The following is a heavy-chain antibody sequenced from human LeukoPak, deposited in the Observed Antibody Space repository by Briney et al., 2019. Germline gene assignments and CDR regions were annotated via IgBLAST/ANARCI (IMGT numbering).Heavy chain of an antibody. CDR1: GFTVSSSY. V-gene: IGHV3-53*01. CDR2: IYSGGST. CDR3: SNGYNYVYEA. D-gene: IGHD5-18*01. Sequence: PGGSLRLSCAASGFTVSSSYISWVRQAPGQGLEWMSRIYSGGSTYYAASVKGRFTISRDNSKNTLYLQMNSPRPEDPAAYFCSNGYNYVYEAWGEGTPVTASS. J-gene: IGHJ5*02.